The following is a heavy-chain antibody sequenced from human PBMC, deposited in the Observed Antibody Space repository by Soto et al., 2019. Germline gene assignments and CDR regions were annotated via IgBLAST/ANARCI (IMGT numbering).Heavy chain of an antibody. CDR2: LNPSGST. CDR1: GGSFSGYY. J-gene: IGHJ3*02. D-gene: IGHD6-19*01. CDR3: ARGREQWLVDAVDI. V-gene: IGHV4-34*01. Sequence: QVQLQQWGAGLLKSSETLSLTCAVYGGSFSGYYWSWIRQPPGKGLEWIGELNPSGSTNYHPSLNSRVTISSDTSKNQLSLRLNYVTAADTALYYCARGREQWLVDAVDIWGQGTMVTVAA.